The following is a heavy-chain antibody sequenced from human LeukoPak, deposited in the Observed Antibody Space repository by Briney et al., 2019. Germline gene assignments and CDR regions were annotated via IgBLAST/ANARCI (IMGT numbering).Heavy chain of an antibody. Sequence: GGSLRLSCAASGFTLSTYDMNWVRQAPGKGLEWVSYISSSSSSIYYADSVKGRFTISRDEAKNSLYLQMNSLRAEDTAVYYCARDLTRLPLNWFDPWGQGTLVTVSS. D-gene: IGHD2-15*01. CDR2: ISSSSSSI. J-gene: IGHJ5*02. V-gene: IGHV3-48*01. CDR3: ARDLTRLPLNWFDP. CDR1: GFTLSTYD.